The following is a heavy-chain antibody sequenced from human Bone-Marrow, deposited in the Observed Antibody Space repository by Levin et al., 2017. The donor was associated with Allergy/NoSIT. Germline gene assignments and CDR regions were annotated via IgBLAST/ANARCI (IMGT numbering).Heavy chain of an antibody. V-gene: IGHV3-48*01. CDR2: IDRRSNSI. Sequence: PGGSLRLSCSASGFTFSSFTMNWVRQAPGKGLEWVAYIDRRSNSIYYADSVKGRFTISRDNAKESLYLHMNSLRVEDTAVYYCVRDSSGWFNFDSWGQGTLVTVSS. CDR3: VRDSSGWFNFDS. CDR1: GFTFSSFT. D-gene: IGHD6-13*01. J-gene: IGHJ4*02.